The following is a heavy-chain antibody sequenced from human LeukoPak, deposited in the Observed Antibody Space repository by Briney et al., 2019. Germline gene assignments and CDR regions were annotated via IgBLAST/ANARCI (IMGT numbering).Heavy chain of an antibody. Sequence: GGSLRLSCAASGFTFSSYWMTWVRQAPGKGLEWVANMKKDGSEKYYVDSVKGRFTISRDNAENSLYLQMNSLRAEDTAVYFCARGTIGAPCLDYWGQGTLVTVSS. D-gene: IGHD6-13*01. CDR3: ARGTIGAPCLDY. J-gene: IGHJ4*02. V-gene: IGHV3-7*01. CDR2: MKKDGSEK. CDR1: GFTFSSYW.